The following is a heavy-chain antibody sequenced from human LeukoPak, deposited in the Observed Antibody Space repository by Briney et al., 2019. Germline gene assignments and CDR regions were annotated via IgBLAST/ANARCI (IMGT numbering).Heavy chain of an antibody. CDR1: GGSFNDYD. CDR3: AKSNGYGLVDI. Sequence: SETLSLTCSVCGGSFNDYDWSWVRQAPGRGLQWIGEINESGATNCDPSLKSRVTMSIDTSKSQFSLSLRSVTAADTAVYYCAKSNGYGLVDIWGQGTMVTVSS. J-gene: IGHJ3*02. CDR2: INESGAT. V-gene: IGHV4-34*01. D-gene: IGHD3-10*01.